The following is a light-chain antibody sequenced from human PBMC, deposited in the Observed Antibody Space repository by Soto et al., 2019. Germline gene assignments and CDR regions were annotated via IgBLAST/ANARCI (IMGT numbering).Light chain of an antibody. CDR2: GAS. Sequence: EIVLTQSPGTLSLSPGERATLSCRASQSVSNNYLAWYQQKPGQAPSLLIYGASNSATCIPNRFSASRSGTDLSINISRLEAEDFEVYYCPQYDSSGTFGQGTKVEIK. CDR1: QSVSNNY. CDR3: PQYDSSGT. J-gene: IGKJ1*01. V-gene: IGKV3-20*01.